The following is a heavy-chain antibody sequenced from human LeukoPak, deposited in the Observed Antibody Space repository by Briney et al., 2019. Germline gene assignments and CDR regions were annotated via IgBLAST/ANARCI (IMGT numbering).Heavy chain of an antibody. CDR3: AILPAYCSSTSCYYDY. J-gene: IGHJ4*02. CDR2: IKEDGSEE. D-gene: IGHD2-2*01. CDR1: GFKFSDFW. Sequence: TGGSLRLSCAASGFKFSDFWMTWVRQTPGKGLEWVANIKEDGSEEYHVDSVKGRFTISRDNTKSSLFLQMNSLRAEDTAVYYCAILPAYCSSTSCYYDYWGQGTLVTVSS. V-gene: IGHV3-7*01.